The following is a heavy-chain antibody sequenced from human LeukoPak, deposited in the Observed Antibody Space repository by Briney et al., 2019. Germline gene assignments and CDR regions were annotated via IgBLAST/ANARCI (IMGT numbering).Heavy chain of an antibody. V-gene: IGHV1-69*06. CDR3: ASPPGYSSSSLNY. D-gene: IGHD6-13*01. J-gene: IGHJ4*02. CDR1: GYTFTSYG. Sequence: SVKVSCKASGYTFTSYGISWVRQAPGQGLEWMGGIIPIFGTANYAQKFQGRVTITADKSTSTAYMELSSLRSEDTAVYYCASPPGYSSSSLNYWGQGTLVTVSS. CDR2: IIPIFGTA.